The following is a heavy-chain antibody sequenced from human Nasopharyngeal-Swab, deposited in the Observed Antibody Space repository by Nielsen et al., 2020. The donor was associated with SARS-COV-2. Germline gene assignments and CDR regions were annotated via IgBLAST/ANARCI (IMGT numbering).Heavy chain of an antibody. Sequence: GESLKISCEASGFTFGTYGMHWVRQAPGSGLEWVALIWYDSRSVYYVDSVRGRFTISRDNTRNTLYLQMNRLRVEDTAVYYCVRDRWRLDKTTFDAWGQGTLVTVSS. CDR2: IWYDSRSV. CDR3: VRDRWRLDKTTFDA. J-gene: IGHJ4*02. CDR1: GFTFGTYG. V-gene: IGHV3-33*01. D-gene: IGHD2-21*02.